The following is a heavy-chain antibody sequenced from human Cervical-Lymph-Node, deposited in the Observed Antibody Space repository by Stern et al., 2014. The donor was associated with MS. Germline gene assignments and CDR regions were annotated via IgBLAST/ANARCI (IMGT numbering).Heavy chain of an antibody. Sequence: VQLVESGAEVKKPGSSVKVSCTASGGSFSSYTFNWVRQAPGQGLEWLGRIIPVVGISAYTQRSRGRVTFSADKSTSTAFMELTSLRSEDTALYFCATTNPQTGADDRWGQGTLVIVSS. CDR1: GGSFSSYT. CDR2: IIPVVGIS. V-gene: IGHV1-69*09. J-gene: IGHJ4*02. D-gene: IGHD1-14*01. CDR3: ATTNPQTGADDR.